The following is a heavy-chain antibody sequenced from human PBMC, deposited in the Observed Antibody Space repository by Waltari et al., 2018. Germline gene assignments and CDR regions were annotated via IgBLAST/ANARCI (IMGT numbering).Heavy chain of an antibody. J-gene: IGHJ6*02. CDR2: ISSSSSYI. Sequence: GFTFSSYSMNWVRQATGKGLEWVSSISSSSSYIYYADSVKGRVTNSRDNAKNSLYLQMNSLRAEDTAVYYCARVALDPYYYYGWDVWGQGTTVTVSS. V-gene: IGHV3-21*01. CDR1: GFTFSSYS. CDR3: ARVALDPYYYYGWDV. D-gene: IGHD1-1*01.